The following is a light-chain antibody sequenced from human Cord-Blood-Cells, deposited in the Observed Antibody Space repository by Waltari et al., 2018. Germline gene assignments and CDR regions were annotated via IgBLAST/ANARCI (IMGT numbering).Light chain of an antibody. V-gene: IGLV2-11*01. CDR3: CSYAGSYTLV. CDR1: SSDVGGYNY. CDR2: DVS. J-gene: IGLJ3*02. Sequence: QSALTQPRSVSGSPGQSVTISCTGTSSDVGGYNYVSWYQQHPGTAPKLMIYDVSKRPSGVPDRFSGSKSGNTASRTISGLQAEDEADYYCCSYAGSYTLVFGGGTKLTVL.